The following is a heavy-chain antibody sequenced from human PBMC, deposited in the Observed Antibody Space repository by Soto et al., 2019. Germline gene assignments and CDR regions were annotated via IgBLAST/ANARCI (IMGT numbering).Heavy chain of an antibody. J-gene: IGHJ6*02. CDR1: GFFFSDYG. V-gene: IGHV3-30*18. CDR3: SKDAGGTTTHGPSLAAWYFYYGKEV. Sequence: GGSLRLSCEASGFFFSDYGMHWVRQAPGKGLEWVAVISYDGTNKYYGDSAKGRFTISRDNSRNTLYLEMNSLSEEDTAVYYCSKDAGGTTTHGPSLAAWYFYYGKEVWGPGTTVTVSS. D-gene: IGHD4-17*01. CDR2: ISYDGTNK.